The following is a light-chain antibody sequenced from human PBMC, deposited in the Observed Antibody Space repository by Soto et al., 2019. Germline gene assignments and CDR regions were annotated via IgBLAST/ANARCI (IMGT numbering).Light chain of an antibody. J-gene: IGLJ1*01. CDR1: CGDVGSHNF. V-gene: IGLV2-8*01. Sequence: QSALTQPPSASGSPGQSVTISCTGTCGDVGSHNFVSWYQQLPGKAPKLIIYEVTKRPSGVPDRFSGSRSGNTASLTVSGLQTENEDVYHCTSYRGYNVPYVLGGGTKRTI. CDR2: EVT. CDR3: TSYRGYNVPYV.